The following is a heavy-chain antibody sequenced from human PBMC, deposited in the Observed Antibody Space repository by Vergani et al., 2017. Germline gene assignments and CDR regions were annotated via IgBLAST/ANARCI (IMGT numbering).Heavy chain of an antibody. V-gene: IGHV4-39*07. J-gene: IGHJ5*02. CDR2: IYYSGST. D-gene: IGHD3-10*01. CDR3: ARGGKVRGVITSKSLQTVNWFDP. CDR1: GGSISSSSYY. Sequence: QVQLQQWGAGLLKPSETLSLTCTVSGGSISSSSYYWGWIRQPPGKGLEWIGRIYYSGSTYYNPSLKSRGNISVDTSKNQFSLKLSSVTAADTAVYYCARGGKVRGVITSKSLQTVNWFDPWGQGTLVTVSS.